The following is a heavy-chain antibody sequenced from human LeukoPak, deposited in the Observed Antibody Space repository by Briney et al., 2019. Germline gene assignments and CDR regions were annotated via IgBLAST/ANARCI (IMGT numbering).Heavy chain of an antibody. D-gene: IGHD6-19*01. CDR3: ARQKGMYSSGWYTGLNYFDY. J-gene: IGHJ4*02. CDR1: GGSISSSSYY. CDR2: IYYSGST. Sequence: SETLSLTCTVSGGSISSSSYYWSWIRQPPGKGLEWIGSIYYSGSTYYNPSLKSRVTISVDTSKNQFSLKLSSVTAADTAVYYCARQKGMYSSGWYTGLNYFDYWGQGTLVTVSS. V-gene: IGHV4-39*01.